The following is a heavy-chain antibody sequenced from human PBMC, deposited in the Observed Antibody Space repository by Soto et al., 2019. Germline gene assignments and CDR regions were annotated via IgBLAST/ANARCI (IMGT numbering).Heavy chain of an antibody. CDR2: IYYTGST. CDR3: ARDAPAASYVDY. J-gene: IGHJ4*02. CDR1: GGSISSYF. D-gene: IGHD2-2*01. V-gene: IGHV4-59*01. Sequence: SETLSLTCTVSGGSISSYFWSWIGQPPGKGLEWIGYIYYTGSTNYNPSLKSRVTISADTSKNQFSLKLSSVTAADTAVYYCARDAPAASYVDYWGQVTLVTVS.